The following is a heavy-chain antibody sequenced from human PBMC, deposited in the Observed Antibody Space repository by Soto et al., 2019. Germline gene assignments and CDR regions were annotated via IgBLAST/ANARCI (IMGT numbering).Heavy chain of an antibody. CDR1: GGSISSGGYY. CDR2: IYYSGST. CDR3: ARDPDYYDSSGYPGRYFDL. D-gene: IGHD3-22*01. J-gene: IGHJ2*01. V-gene: IGHV4-31*03. Sequence: QVQLQESGPGLVKPSQTLSLTCTVSGGSISSGGYYWSWIRQHPGKGLEWIGYIYYSGSTYYNPSLKSRVTISVDTSKNQFALKLSSVTAADTAVYYCARDPDYYDSSGYPGRYFDLWGRGTLVTVSS.